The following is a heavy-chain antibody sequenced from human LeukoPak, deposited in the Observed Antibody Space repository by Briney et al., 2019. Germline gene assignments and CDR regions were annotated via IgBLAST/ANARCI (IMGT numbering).Heavy chain of an antibody. CDR1: GFTFSSHW. D-gene: IGHD3-16*01. CDR3: ARDQGGVGY. Sequence: GGSLRLSCADSGFTFSSHWMSWVRQAPGKGLEWVSYISSFSGTINYADSVKGRFTISRDNAKNSLYLQMNSLRAEDTAVYYCARDQGGVGYWGQGTLVTVSS. J-gene: IGHJ4*02. V-gene: IGHV3-48*01. CDR2: ISSFSGTI.